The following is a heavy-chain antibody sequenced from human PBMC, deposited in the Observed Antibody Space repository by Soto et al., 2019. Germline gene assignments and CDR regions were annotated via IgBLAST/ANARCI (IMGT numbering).Heavy chain of an antibody. J-gene: IGHJ4*02. V-gene: IGHV3-30-3*01. Sequence: QVQLVESGGGVVQPGRTLRLSCAASRFTFSTHSMDWVRQAPGKGLEWVAFISYDGSNQYYASSVKGRFTISRDNSKNALYLQMNSPRAEDTAVYYCARAFYDSDSVSKEEYSDYWGQGTLVTVSS. D-gene: IGHD3-10*01. CDR3: ARAFYDSDSVSKEEYSDY. CDR1: RFTFSTHS. CDR2: ISYDGSNQ.